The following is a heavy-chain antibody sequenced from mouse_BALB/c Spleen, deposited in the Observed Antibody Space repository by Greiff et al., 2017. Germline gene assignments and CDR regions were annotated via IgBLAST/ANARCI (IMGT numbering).Heavy chain of an antibody. CDR1: GFNIKDYY. CDR2: IDPENGNT. V-gene: IGHV14-1*02. J-gene: IGHJ3*01. CDR3: ARGSTSEAWFAY. D-gene: IGHD2-1*01. Sequence: VQLQQSGAELVRPGALVKLSCKASGFNIKDYYMHWVKQRPEQGLEWIGWIDPENGNTIYDPKFQGKASITADTSSNTAYLQLSSLTSEDTAVYYCARGSTSEAWFAYWGQGTLVTVSA.